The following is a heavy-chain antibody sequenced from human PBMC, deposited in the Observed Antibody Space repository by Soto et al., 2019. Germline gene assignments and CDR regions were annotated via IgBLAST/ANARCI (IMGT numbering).Heavy chain of an antibody. D-gene: IGHD2-15*01. CDR1: GYSISSGYY. V-gene: IGHV4-38-2*02. CDR2: IYHSGST. J-gene: IGHJ6*02. CDR3: ARDKSSYCSGGSCYEVGSSYYYGMDV. Sequence: SETLPLTCAVSGYSISSGYYWGWIRQPPGKGLEWIGSIYHSGSTYYNPSLKSRVTISVDTSKNQLSLKLSSVTAADTAVYYCARDKSSYCSGGSCYEVGSSYYYGMDVWGQGTTVTVSS.